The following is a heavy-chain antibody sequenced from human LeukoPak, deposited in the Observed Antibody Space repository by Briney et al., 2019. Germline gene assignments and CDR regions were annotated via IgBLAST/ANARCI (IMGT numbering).Heavy chain of an antibody. CDR1: GGSISSGSYY. V-gene: IGHV4-61*02. CDR2: FFTSGST. J-gene: IGHJ5*02. Sequence: SETLSLTCTVSGGSISSGSYYWSWIRQPAGKGLEWIGRFFTSGSTNYNPSLKSRVTISVDPSQNQFSLKLSSVTAADTAVYYCARDSSYGSELYNWFDPWGQGTLVTVSS. CDR3: ARDSSYGSELYNWFDP. D-gene: IGHD3-10*01.